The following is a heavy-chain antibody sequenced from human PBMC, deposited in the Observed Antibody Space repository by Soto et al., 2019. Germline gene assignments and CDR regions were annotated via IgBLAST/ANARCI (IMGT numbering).Heavy chain of an antibody. CDR1: GGSFSGYY. V-gene: IGHV4-34*01. J-gene: IGHJ2*01. CDR3: ARGPADIVVVVAATSNWYFDL. CDR2: INHSGST. D-gene: IGHD2-15*01. Sequence: QVQLQQWGAGLLKPSETLSLTCAVYGGSFSGYYWSWIRQPPGKGLEWIGEINHSGSTNYNPSLKSRVTISVDTSNNQFSLKLSSVTAADTAVYYCARGPADIVVVVAATSNWYFDLWGRGTLVTVSS.